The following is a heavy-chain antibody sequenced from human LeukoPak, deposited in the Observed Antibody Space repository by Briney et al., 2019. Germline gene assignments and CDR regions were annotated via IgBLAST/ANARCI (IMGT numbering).Heavy chain of an antibody. D-gene: IGHD5-24*01. CDR3: ARSESSLSEMATIGPLNFDY. V-gene: IGHV1-69*05. Sequence: SVKVSCKASGGTFSSYAISWVRQAPGQGLEWMGGIIPIFCTAHYAQKFQGRVTITTDESTSTAYMELSSLRSEDTAVYYCARSESSLSEMATIGPLNFDYWGQGTLVTVSS. J-gene: IGHJ4*02. CDR2: IIPIFCTA. CDR1: GGTFSSYA.